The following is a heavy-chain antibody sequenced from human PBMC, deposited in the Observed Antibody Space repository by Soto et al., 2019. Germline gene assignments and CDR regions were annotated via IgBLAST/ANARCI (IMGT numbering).Heavy chain of an antibody. V-gene: IGHV3-15*01. D-gene: IGHD3-10*01. CDR1: GFTFSNAW. J-gene: IGHJ4*02. Sequence: EVQLVESGGGLVKPGGSLRLSCAASGFTFSNAWMSWVRQAPGKGLEWVGRIKSKTDGGTTDYAASVKGRFTISRDDSKNTLYLQMNSLKTEDTAVYYGTTAGDPSPRPTSWGQGTLVTVSS. CDR2: IKSKTDGGTT. CDR3: TTAGDPSPRPTS.